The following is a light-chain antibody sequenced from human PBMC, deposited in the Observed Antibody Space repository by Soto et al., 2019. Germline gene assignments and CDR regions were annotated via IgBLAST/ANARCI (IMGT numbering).Light chain of an antibody. V-gene: IGKV1-12*01. CDR2: AAS. CDR3: QQANSFPWT. CDR1: QGINKG. J-gene: IGKJ1*01. Sequence: DFQMTQSPSSLSASVGDRVTISCRASQGINKGLAWYQQKPGKAPKLLIYAASSLQSGVPSRFTGSGSGTDFTLTISNLQPEDFATYYCQQANSFPWTFGQGTKVDI.